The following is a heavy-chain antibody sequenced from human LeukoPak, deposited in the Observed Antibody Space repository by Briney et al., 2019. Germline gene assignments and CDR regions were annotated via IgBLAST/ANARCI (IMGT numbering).Heavy chain of an antibody. CDR1: AFTFDAID. CDR2: INLNGCST. J-gene: IGHJ4*02. V-gene: IGHV3-20*04. CDR3: ARDSSSGWYGEDY. D-gene: IGHD6-19*01. Sequence: RAGGSLRLSCPASAFTFDAIDMSWDRQAPGKGLEWVSGINLNGCSTGYADSVKGRLTISRDNAKNSLYLQMNSLRAEDTALYYCARDSSSGWYGEDYWGQGTLVTVSS.